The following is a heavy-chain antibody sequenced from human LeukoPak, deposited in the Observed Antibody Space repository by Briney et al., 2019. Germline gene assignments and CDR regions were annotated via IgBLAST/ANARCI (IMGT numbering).Heavy chain of an antibody. V-gene: IGHV4-61*02. D-gene: IGHD3-16*01. CDR1: GGSISSGDYY. J-gene: IGHJ6*02. CDR3: ARDFGIFDYGMDV. CDR2: IYTSGST. Sequence: SETLSLTCTVSGGSISSGDYYWSWIRQPAGKGLEWIGRIYTSGSTNYNASLKSRVTISVDTSKNQFSLKLSSVTAADTAVYYCARDFGIFDYGMDVWGQGTTVTVSS.